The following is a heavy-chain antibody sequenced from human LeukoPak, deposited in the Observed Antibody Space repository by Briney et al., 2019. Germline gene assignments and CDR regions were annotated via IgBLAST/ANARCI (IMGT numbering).Heavy chain of an antibody. CDR2: IYYSGSR. J-gene: IGHJ4*02. Sequence: MPSETLSLACTVSGGSISSNNYFWGWIRQPPGKGLEWIGSIYYSGSRYYNPSLKSRLTISVDTSKNQFSLSLTSVTAADTAVYYCARQGPVATISLEAAFDYWGQGTLVTVSS. CDR1: GGSISSNNYF. CDR3: ARQGPVATISLEAAFDY. V-gene: IGHV4-39*01. D-gene: IGHD5-12*01.